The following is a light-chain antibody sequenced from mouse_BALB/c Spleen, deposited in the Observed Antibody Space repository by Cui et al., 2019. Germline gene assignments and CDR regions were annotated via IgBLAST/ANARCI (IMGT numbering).Light chain of an antibody. V-gene: IGKV8-21*01. CDR3: KQSDNLWT. Sequence: DIVMSQSPPSLAVSAGEKVAMSWKSSQSRLNSRTRKNCLAWYQQKPGKSPKLLSYGASTRESGVPDRFTGSGSGTDFTLTISSVQAEDLAVYYCKQSDNLWTFGGGTKLEIK. J-gene: IGKJ1*01. CDR2: GAS. CDR1: QSRLNSRTRKNC.